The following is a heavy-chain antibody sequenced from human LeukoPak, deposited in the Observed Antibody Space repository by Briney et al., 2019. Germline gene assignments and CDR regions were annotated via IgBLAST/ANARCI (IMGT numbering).Heavy chain of an antibody. D-gene: IGHD4-11*01. V-gene: IGHV3-21*01. CDR2: ISSSGAYI. J-gene: IGHJ4*02. CDR1: GFTFSSYS. CDR3: AREPTTVSPPG. Sequence: GGSLRLSCAASGFTFSSYSMNWVRQAPGKGLEWVSSISSSGAYIFYAGSVKGRFTISRDNAKNSLYLQMNSLRAEGTAVYYCAREPTTVSPPGWGQGTLVTVSS.